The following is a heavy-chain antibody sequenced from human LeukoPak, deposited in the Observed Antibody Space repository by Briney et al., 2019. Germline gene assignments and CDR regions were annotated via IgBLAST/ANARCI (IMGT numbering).Heavy chain of an antibody. CDR3: ARVQAYGGKGYFDY. CDR1: GGSISSYY. Sequence: PSETLSLTCTVPGGSISSYYWSWIRQPPGKGLEWIGYIYYSGSTNYSPSLKSRVTISVDTSKNQFSLKLSSVTAADTAVYYCARVQAYGGKGYFDYWGQGTLVTVSS. V-gene: IGHV4-59*01. J-gene: IGHJ4*02. CDR2: IYYSGST. D-gene: IGHD4-23*01.